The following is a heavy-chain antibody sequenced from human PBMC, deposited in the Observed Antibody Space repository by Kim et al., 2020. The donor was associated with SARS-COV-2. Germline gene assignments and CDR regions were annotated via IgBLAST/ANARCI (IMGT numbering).Heavy chain of an antibody. D-gene: IGHD3-9*01. CDR3: ARQGRYFVRLGAFDI. CDR1: GGSISSSSYY. J-gene: IGHJ3*02. V-gene: IGHV4-39*01. Sequence: SETLSLTCTVSGGSISSSSYYWGWIRQPPGKGLEWIGSIYYSGSTYYNPSLKSRVTISVDTSKNQFSLKLSSVTAADTAVYHCARQGRYFVRLGAFDIWGQGTMVTVSS. CDR2: IYYSGST.